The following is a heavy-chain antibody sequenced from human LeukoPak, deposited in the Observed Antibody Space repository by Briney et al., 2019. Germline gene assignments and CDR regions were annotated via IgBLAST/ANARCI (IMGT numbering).Heavy chain of an antibody. D-gene: IGHD1-26*01. V-gene: IGHV4-39*01. Sequence: SETLSLTCTVSGGSISSSSYYWGWIRQPPGKGLEWIGSIYYGGSTYYNPSLKSRVTISVDTSKNQFSLKLSSVTAADTAVYYCARQGGSYPFDYWGPGTLVTVSS. CDR3: ARQGGSYPFDY. CDR1: GGSISSSSYY. J-gene: IGHJ4*02. CDR2: IYYGGST.